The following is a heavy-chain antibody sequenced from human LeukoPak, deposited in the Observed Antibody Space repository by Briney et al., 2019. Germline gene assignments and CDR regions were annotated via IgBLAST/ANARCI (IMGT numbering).Heavy chain of an antibody. CDR1: GFTFSSYS. D-gene: IGHD6-13*01. Sequence: GGSLRLSCAASGFTFSSYSMNWVRQAPGKGLEWVSSISSSSSYIYYADSVKGRFTISRDNAKNSLYLQMNSLRAEDTAVYYCAKSAVQQLALPFEYWGQGTLVTVSS. CDR2: ISSSSSYI. J-gene: IGHJ4*02. V-gene: IGHV3-21*01. CDR3: AKSAVQQLALPFEY.